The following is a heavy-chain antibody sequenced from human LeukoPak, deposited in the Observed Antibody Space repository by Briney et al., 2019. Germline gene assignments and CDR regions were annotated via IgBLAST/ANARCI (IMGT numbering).Heavy chain of an antibody. J-gene: IGHJ4*02. V-gene: IGHV4-59*01. CDR3: ASRGRGELHFDY. CDR2: VFDTGST. D-gene: IGHD3-16*01. CDR1: GGFISGYS. Sequence: SETLPHTCTVSGGFISGYSWSWIRQPPGKGLEWIGSVFDTGSTNCNPSLKTRVTISLDTSQNQFSLRLSSVTAADTAVYYCASRGRGELHFDYWGQGILLTVSS.